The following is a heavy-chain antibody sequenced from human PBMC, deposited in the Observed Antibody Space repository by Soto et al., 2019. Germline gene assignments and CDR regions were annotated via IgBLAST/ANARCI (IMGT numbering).Heavy chain of an antibody. D-gene: IGHD2-21*01. J-gene: IGHJ6*02. CDR1: GFTFSHYV. V-gene: IGHV3-23*01. CDR3: AKVRASYLSASYFYYGLEV. Sequence: EVQLLESGGGLVRPGGSLRLSCAASGFTFSHYVLSWVRQAPGGGLVWVSSISGSGSSVYLADSVRGRFAMSRDLSTNTVSLQMNSLAVEDTAIYYCAKVRASYLSASYFYYGLEVWGQGTTVTVSS. CDR2: ISGSGSSV.